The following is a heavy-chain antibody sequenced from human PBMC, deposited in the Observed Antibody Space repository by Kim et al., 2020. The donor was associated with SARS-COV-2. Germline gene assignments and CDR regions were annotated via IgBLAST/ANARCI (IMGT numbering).Heavy chain of an antibody. CDR3: AADLTSTWAFDY. J-gene: IGHJ4*02. CDR1: GFTFSDYY. CDR2: ISSTGNVI. Sequence: GGSLRLSCAASGFTFSDYYMTWIRQAPGKGLEWVSYISSTGNVIYYADSVRGRFTMSRDDAKKTLFLQMNDLRVEDTAVYFCAADLTSTWAFDYWGQGTLVTVSS. D-gene: IGHD6-13*01. V-gene: IGHV3-11*01.